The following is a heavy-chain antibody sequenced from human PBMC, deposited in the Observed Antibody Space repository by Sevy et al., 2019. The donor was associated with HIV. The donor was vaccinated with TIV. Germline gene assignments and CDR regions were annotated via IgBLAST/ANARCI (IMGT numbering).Heavy chain of an antibody. J-gene: IGHJ6*02. Sequence: GGSLRLSCAASKFTFSNYDLNWVRQVPGKGLEWVSHISSTFGTTYYADSVEGRFTISRDNAKNSLYLQMNSLRVEDTAVYYCVREGGYTDQGMDVWGQGTTVTVSS. D-gene: IGHD5-12*01. V-gene: IGHV3-48*01. CDR2: ISSTFGTT. CDR1: KFTFSNYD. CDR3: VREGGYTDQGMDV.